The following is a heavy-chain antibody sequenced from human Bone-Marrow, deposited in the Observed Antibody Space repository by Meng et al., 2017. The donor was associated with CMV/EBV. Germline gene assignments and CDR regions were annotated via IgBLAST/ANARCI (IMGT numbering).Heavy chain of an antibody. J-gene: IGHJ3*02. D-gene: IGHD1-26*01. Sequence: ASVKVSCKASGYTFAGHYLHWVRQAPGQGLEWMGWINPNSGATNYAQKFRGRATMTRDTSTRTAYMDLSRLRSDDTALYYCAREWRRRRYDGNYNVPDGFDIWGQGTMVTVS. V-gene: IGHV1-2*02. CDR1: GYTFAGHY. CDR2: INPNSGAT. CDR3: AREWRRRRYDGNYNVPDGFDI.